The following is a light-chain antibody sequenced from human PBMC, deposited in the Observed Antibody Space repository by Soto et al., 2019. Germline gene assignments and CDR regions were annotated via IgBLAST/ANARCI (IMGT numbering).Light chain of an antibody. CDR3: SSHTSSTSPYV. V-gene: IGLV2-14*01. CDR1: SSDVGGYNY. Sequence: QSVRTQPASVSGSPGQSITISCTGTSSDVGGYNYVSWYQQHPGKAPKLTIYDVSNRPSGVSNRFSGSKSGNTASLTISGFLAEDEADYYCSSHTSSTSPYVFGTGTKVTVL. CDR2: DVS. J-gene: IGLJ1*01.